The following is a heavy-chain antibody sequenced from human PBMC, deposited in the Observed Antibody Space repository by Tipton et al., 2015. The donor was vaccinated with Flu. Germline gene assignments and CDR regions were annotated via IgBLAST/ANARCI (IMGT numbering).Heavy chain of an antibody. CDR2: IYLGGGT. J-gene: IGHJ4*02. CDR3: ARGGRDSSPFDY. Sequence: SLRLSCAASDFTVTGYYMSWVRQAPGKGLEWVSVIYLGGGTKYGDSVEGRFTITRDSSTNSVSLLMNSLSVEDTAIYYCARGGRDSSPFDYWGQGTMVTVSS. CDR1: DFTVTGYY. D-gene: IGHD3-22*01. V-gene: IGHV3-66*01.